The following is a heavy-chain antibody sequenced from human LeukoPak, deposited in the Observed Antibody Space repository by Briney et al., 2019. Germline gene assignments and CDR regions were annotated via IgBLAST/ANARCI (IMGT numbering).Heavy chain of an antibody. CDR3: ARDKDPVLANANTDY. CDR1: GFTFSSYS. Sequence: GGSLRLSCAASGFTFSSYSMNWVRQAHGKGLEWVSYISRSSSNIYYADSVRGRFTISRDNAKNSLYLQMNSLRAEDTAVYYCARDKDPVLANANTDYWGQGTLVTVSS. V-gene: IGHV3-48*01. D-gene: IGHD1/OR15-1a*01. J-gene: IGHJ4*02. CDR2: ISRSSSNI.